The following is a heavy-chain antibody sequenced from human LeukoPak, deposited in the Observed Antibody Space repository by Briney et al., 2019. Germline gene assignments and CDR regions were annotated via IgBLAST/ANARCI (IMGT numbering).Heavy chain of an antibody. V-gene: IGHV1-2*02. CDR1: GYTFTGYY. CDR3: ARDTGGSLGFDY. J-gene: IGHJ4*02. CDR2: INPNSGGT. Sequence: ASVKVSCKASGYTFTGYYMHWVRQAPGQGLERMGWINPNSGGTNYAQNFQGRVTMTRDTSISTAYMELSRLRSDETAVYYCARDTGGSLGFDYWGQGTLVTVSS. D-gene: IGHD2-8*02.